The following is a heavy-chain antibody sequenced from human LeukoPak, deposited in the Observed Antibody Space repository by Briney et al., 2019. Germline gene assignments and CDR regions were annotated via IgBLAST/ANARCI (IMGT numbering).Heavy chain of an antibody. CDR3: ARWSRVGATIDY. D-gene: IGHD1-26*01. CDR2: SYPVDSAP. V-gene: IGHV5-51*01. Sequence: GEALKISCKGSGYSFTSYWIGWERQMPGKGLEWMGVSYPVDSAPSYSPSFQGQVTISADTSISAASLQWSSLTASDTAMYYCARWSRVGATIDYWGQGTLVTVSS. CDR1: GYSFTSYW. J-gene: IGHJ4*02.